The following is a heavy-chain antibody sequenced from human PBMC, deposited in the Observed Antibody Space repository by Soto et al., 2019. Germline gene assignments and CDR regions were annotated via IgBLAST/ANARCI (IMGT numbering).Heavy chain of an antibody. V-gene: IGHV3-23*01. Sequence: EVHLLESGGGLAQPGGSLRLSCAASGFSFSDYAMGWVRLAPGKGLEWVSTVTSNGRSTYYADSVKGRFTVSRDNSQNTLYLQMISLRVEDTAVYYCAKAPTRQWLISFWFDTWGQGDLVTVSS. CDR3: AKAPTRQWLISFWFDT. D-gene: IGHD6-19*01. J-gene: IGHJ5*02. CDR2: VTSNGRST. CDR1: GFSFSDYA.